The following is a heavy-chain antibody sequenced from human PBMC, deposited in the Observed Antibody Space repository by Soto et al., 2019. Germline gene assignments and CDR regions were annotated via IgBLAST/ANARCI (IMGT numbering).Heavy chain of an antibody. CDR1: GGSFSGYY. CDR3: ARADMITFGGVIVRTYYFDY. J-gene: IGHJ4*02. D-gene: IGHD3-16*02. CDR2: INHSGST. V-gene: IGHV4-34*01. Sequence: QVQLQQWGAGLLKPSETLSLTCAVYGGSFSGYYWSWIRQPPGKGLEWIGEINHSGSTNYNPSLKSRVTISVDTSKNRFSLKLSSVTAADTAVYYCARADMITFGGVIVRTYYFDYWGQGTLVTVSS.